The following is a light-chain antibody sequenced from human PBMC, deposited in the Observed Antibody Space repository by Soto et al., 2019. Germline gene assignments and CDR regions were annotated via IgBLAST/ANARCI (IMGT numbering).Light chain of an antibody. CDR2: AAS. CDR1: QTILRY. CDR3: QQNYTTPWT. J-gene: IGKJ1*01. V-gene: IGKV1-39*01. Sequence: DIQMTQSPSSLSASVGDRVTITCRASQTILRYLNWYQQQSGRAPKLLISAASSLQSGVPSRFNGSRSGTDFTFTINTLQHEDSETYYCQQNYTTPWTLGQGTKVDIK.